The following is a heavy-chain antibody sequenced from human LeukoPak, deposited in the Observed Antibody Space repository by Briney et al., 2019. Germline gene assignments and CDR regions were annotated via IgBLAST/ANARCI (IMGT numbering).Heavy chain of an antibody. D-gene: IGHD1-1*01. Sequence: GGSLRLSCAASGFTFDDYAMHWVHQVPGQGLVWVSHIDGDGRITNYGDSVKGRFTISRDNAKNILYLQMNSLRAEDTAVYYCARDSPRTGPWGQGILVTVSS. CDR3: ARDSPRTGP. CDR1: GFTFDDYA. V-gene: IGHV3-74*01. J-gene: IGHJ5*02. CDR2: IDGDGRIT.